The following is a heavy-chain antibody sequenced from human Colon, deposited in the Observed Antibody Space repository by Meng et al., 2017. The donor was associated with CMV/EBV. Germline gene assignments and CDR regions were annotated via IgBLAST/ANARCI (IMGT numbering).Heavy chain of an antibody. Sequence: VQMVQSGAEVKAPGASVKVSCKTSGYTFNGYFMHWVRQAPGQGLECMGWINPVTGDTSYAQKFQVRVTMTRDTSISTAYMELSSLRSDDTAVYYCATFGGDFDYWGQGTLVTASS. V-gene: IGHV1-2*02. CDR2: INPVTGDT. J-gene: IGHJ4*02. D-gene: IGHD3-3*01. CDR1: GYTFNGYF. CDR3: ATFGGDFDY.